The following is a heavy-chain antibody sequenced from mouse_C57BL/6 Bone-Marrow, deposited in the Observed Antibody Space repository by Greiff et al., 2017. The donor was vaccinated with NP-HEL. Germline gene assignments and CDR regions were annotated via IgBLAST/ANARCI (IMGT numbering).Heavy chain of an antibody. CDR1: GYAFSSYW. CDR2: IYPGDGDT. Sequence: VQLQQPGAELVKPGASVKISCKASGYAFSSYWMNWVKQRPGKGLEWIGQIYPGDGDTNYNGKFKGKATLTADKSSSTAYMQLSSLTSEDSAVYFCARSDYYGSSYGFAYWGQGTLVTVSA. V-gene: IGHV1-80*01. J-gene: IGHJ3*01. CDR3: ARSDYYGSSYGFAY. D-gene: IGHD1-1*01.